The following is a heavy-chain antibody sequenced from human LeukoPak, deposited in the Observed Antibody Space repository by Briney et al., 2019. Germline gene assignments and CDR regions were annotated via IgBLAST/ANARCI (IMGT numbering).Heavy chain of an antibody. CDR1: GYTFTSYG. D-gene: IGHD2-21*02. CDR3: ARELWCTYGDCYLNVFDF. V-gene: IGHV1-18*01. Sequence: EASVNGSCKASGYTFTSYGISWVRHAPGQGVEWMGWISAYNGNTNYAQKLQGRVTMTTDTPTTTAHMELRSLRSDDTAVYYCARELWCTYGDCYLNVFDFWGQGTLVTVSP. CDR2: ISAYNGNT. J-gene: IGHJ3*01.